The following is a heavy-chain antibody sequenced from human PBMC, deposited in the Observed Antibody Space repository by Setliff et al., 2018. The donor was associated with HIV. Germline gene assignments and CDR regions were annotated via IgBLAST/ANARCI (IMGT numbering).Heavy chain of an antibody. CDR2: IYPGDSQT. Sequence: GESLTISCKGFGYKFTTYWIGWVRQMPGKGLECMRIIYPGDSQTKYSPSFRGQVTISVDMSVSTAYLEWSSLEASDTAMYYCARAYSSDWYVFDTWGPGTLVTVSS. CDR1: GYKFTTYW. D-gene: IGHD6-19*01. J-gene: IGHJ4*02. V-gene: IGHV5-51*01. CDR3: ARAYSSDWYVFDT.